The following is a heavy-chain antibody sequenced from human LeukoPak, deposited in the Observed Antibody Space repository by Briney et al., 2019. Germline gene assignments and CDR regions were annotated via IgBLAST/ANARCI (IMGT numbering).Heavy chain of an antibody. CDR3: ARISYYYDSSGPLDY. D-gene: IGHD3-22*01. V-gene: IGHV1-18*01. J-gene: IGHJ4*02. CDR2: ISAYNGNT. CDR1: GYTFTSYG. Sequence: ASVKVSCKASGYTFTSYGISWVRQAPGQGLEWMGSISAYNGNTNYAQKLQGRVTMTTDTSTSTAYMELRSLRSDDTAVYYCARISYYYDSSGPLDYWGQGTLVTVSS.